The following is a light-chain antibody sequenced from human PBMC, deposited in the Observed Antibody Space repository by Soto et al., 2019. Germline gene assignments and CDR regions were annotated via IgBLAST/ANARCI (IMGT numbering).Light chain of an antibody. Sequence: EIVLTQSPGTLSLSPGERATLSCRASQSVSGSFLAWYQQKPGQAPRLLIYGASSRATGIPDRFSGSGSGTDFTLTIIRLEPEDVAVYYGYQYGSSTHTFGQGTKVNIK. CDR2: GAS. J-gene: IGKJ2*01. V-gene: IGKV3-20*01. CDR3: YQYGSSTHT. CDR1: QSVSGSF.